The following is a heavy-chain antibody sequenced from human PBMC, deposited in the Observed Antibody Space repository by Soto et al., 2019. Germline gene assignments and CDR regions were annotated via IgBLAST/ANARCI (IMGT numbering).Heavy chain of an antibody. Sequence: QDQLVQSGAEVKKPGASAKVSCKASGYTITSHGISWVRQAPGQGLEWMGWISNYKGDTNYAQKVQGRVTMTIDTSTSTAYMELRSLRSDDTAVYYCAGCSGGSCLNWFDPWGQGTLVTVSS. CDR2: ISNYKGDT. CDR3: AGCSGGSCLNWFDP. V-gene: IGHV1-18*01. CDR1: GYTITSHG. J-gene: IGHJ5*02. D-gene: IGHD2-15*01.